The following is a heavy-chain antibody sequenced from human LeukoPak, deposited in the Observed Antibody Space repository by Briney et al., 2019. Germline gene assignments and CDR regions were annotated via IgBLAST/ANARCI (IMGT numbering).Heavy chain of an antibody. Sequence: SGGSLRLSCAASGVIFSGYWMNWVRQAAGKGLEWVANIQEDGSGKYYVDSVRGRFTISRDNAKNSLYLQMSSLRVEDTAVYYCARSSPAIGVGLWGQGTLVTVSS. D-gene: IGHD3-3*01. J-gene: IGHJ4*02. CDR3: ARSSPAIGVGL. CDR1: GVIFSGYW. CDR2: IQEDGSGK. V-gene: IGHV3-7*03.